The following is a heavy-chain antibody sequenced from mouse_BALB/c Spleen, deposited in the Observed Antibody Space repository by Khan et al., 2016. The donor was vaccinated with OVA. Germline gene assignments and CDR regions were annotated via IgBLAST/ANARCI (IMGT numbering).Heavy chain of an antibody. V-gene: IGHV5-6*02. CDR3: ARRPSYYEESAMDY. Sequence: EVELVESGGDLVKPGGSLKLSCAASGFTFSSYGMSWVRQTPDKRLEWVAAISSGGSYTYYPDSLKGRFTISRDNAKNTLFLQMSSLKSEDTAMSYCARRPSYYEESAMDYWGQGTSVTVSS. CDR2: ISSGGSYT. D-gene: IGHD2-12*01. CDR1: GFTFSSYG. J-gene: IGHJ4*01.